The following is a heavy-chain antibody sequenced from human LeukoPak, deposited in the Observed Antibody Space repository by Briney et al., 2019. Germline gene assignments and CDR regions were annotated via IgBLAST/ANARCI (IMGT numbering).Heavy chain of an antibody. CDR1: GGSISSYY. Sequence: SETLSLTCTVSGGSISSYYWGWIRQPPGKGLEWIGSIYHSGSTYYNPSLKSRVTISVDTSKNQFSLKLSSVTAADTAVYYCARDRGDGYNYDYFDYWGQGTLVTVSS. D-gene: IGHD5-24*01. CDR2: IYHSGST. V-gene: IGHV4-38-2*02. CDR3: ARDRGDGYNYDYFDY. J-gene: IGHJ4*02.